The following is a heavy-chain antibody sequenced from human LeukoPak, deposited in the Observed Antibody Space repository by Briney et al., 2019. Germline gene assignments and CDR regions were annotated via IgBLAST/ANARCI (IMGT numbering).Heavy chain of an antibody. CDR3: ARVHNYDNSGYGKDFFDY. CDR2: IYYSGST. Sequence: PSQTLSLTSTVSGGSISSGDYYWSWIRQPPGKGLEWIGYIYYSGSTYYNPSLKSRVTISVDTSKNQFSLKLSSVTAADTAVYYCARVHNYDNSGYGKDFFDYWGRGTLVTVSS. V-gene: IGHV4-30-4*01. CDR1: GGSISSGDYY. D-gene: IGHD3-22*01. J-gene: IGHJ4*02.